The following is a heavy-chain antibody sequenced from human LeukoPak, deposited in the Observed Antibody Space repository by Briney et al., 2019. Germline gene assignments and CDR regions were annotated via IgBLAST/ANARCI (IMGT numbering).Heavy chain of an antibody. CDR2: VKSDGSGT. CDR3: ARVQSYYDFWSGSLNYDAFDI. J-gene: IGHJ3*02. D-gene: IGHD3-3*01. V-gene: IGHV3-74*01. CDR1: GFSFNSYW. Sequence: PGGSLRLSCAVSGFSFNSYWIHWVRQAPGKGLVCVSRVKSDGSGTNYADSVKGRFTISRDNAKNSLYLQMNSLRAEDTAVYYCARVQSYYDFWSGSLNYDAFDIWGQGTMVTVSS.